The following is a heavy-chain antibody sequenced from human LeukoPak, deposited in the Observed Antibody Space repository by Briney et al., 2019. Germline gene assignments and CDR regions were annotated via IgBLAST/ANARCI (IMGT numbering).Heavy chain of an antibody. J-gene: IGHJ3*02. CDR2: IKQDGSEV. CDR1: GFPFTGFW. V-gene: IGHV3-7*01. Sequence: GGSLRLSCAASGFPFTGFWMNWVRQAPGKGLEWVANIKQDGSEVFYMDSVKGRFTISRDNARNSLYLQMNSLRAEDTAVYYCARDNWSGSFDTWGRGTMVTASS. CDR3: ARDNWSGSFDT.